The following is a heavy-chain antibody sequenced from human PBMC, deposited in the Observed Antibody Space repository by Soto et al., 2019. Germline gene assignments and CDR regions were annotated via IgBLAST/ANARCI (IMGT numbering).Heavy chain of an antibody. Sequence: PGGSLRLSCAASGFTFSSYAMSWVRQAPGQGLEGVSVISGSGGSTYYADSVKGRFTISRDNSKNTLYLQMNSLRAEDTAVYYSATVSEPFYGEIDNWGQENLVT. CDR3: ATVSEPFYGEIDN. D-gene: IGHD4-17*01. CDR2: ISGSGGST. V-gene: IGHV3-23*01. CDR1: GFTFSSYA. J-gene: IGHJ4*02.